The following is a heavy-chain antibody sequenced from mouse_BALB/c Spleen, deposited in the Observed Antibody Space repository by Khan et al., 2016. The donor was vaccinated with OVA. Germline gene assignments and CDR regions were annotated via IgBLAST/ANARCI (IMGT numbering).Heavy chain of an antibody. V-gene: IGHV1-7*01. CDR2: IDPSTGYT. CDR1: GYTFTTYW. Sequence: QVQLQQSGAELAKPGASVKMSCKASGYTFTTYWMHWVKQRPGQGLEWIGYIDPSTGYTEYNQKFKDKATLTQEKSSRKAYMKKSSLKYEDAAVYYCARRGQNGIIAYWGKGTLVNVSA. CDR3: ARRGQNGIIAY. J-gene: IGHJ3*01. D-gene: IGHD1-3*01.